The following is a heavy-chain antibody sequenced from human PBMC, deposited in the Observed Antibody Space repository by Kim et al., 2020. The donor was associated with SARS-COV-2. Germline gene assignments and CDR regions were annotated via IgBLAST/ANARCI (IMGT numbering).Heavy chain of an antibody. CDR3: ARGMITFGGVIVTHDAFDI. CDR1: GFTFSSYS. CDR2: ISSSSSYI. Sequence: GGSLRLSCAASGFTFSSYSMNWVRQAPGKGLEWVSSISSSSSYIYYADSVKGRFTISRDNAKNSLYLQMNSLRAEDTAVYYCARGMITFGGVIVTHDAFDIWGQGTMVTVSS. J-gene: IGHJ3*02. D-gene: IGHD3-16*02. V-gene: IGHV3-21*01.